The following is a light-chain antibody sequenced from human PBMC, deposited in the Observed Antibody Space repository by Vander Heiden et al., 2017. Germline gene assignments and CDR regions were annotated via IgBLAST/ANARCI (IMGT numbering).Light chain of an antibody. CDR2: DVS. V-gene: IGKV1-13*02. Sequence: ASQWTQSPSSLSASVGDRVTITCRASQGISSALAWYQQKPGKAPNLLIYDVSSLQSGVPSRFSGSGSGTDFTLTISSLQPEDFATYYCQQSNGYPLTFGGGTKVEI. J-gene: IGKJ4*01. CDR1: QGISSA. CDR3: QQSNGYPLT.